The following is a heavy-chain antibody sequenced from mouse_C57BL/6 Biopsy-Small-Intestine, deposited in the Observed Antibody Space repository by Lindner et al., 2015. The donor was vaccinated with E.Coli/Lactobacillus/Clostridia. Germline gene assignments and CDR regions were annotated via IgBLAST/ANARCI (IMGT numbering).Heavy chain of an antibody. J-gene: IGHJ2*01. CDR3: ARPSYYGYYGAGYFDY. CDR1: GYTFTDYW. CDR2: INPSSAYT. Sequence: VQLQESGAELATPGASVKLSCKVSGYTFTDYWIHWIKQRPGQGLEWIGYINPSSAYTNSNQKFKDKASLTADRSSTTAYMQLSSLTYEDSAVYFCARPSYYGYYGAGYFDYWGQGTTLTVSS. V-gene: IGHV1-7*01. D-gene: IGHD2-10*01.